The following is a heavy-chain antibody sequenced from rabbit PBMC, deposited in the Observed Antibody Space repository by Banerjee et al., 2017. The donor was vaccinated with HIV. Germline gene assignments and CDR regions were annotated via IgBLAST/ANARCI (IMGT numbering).Heavy chain of an antibody. Sequence: QLKESGGGLVQPGGSLKLSCKASGFDFSSYYMSWVRQAPGKGLEWIGYIDPVFGSTYYASWVNGRFTISSHNAQNTLYLQLNSLTAADTATYFCARERGAVVVAGVYNLWGPGTLVTVS. CDR2: IDPVFGST. V-gene: IGHV1S7*01. CDR3: ARERGAVVVAGVYNL. CDR1: GFDFSSYY. J-gene: IGHJ4*01. D-gene: IGHD4-1*01.